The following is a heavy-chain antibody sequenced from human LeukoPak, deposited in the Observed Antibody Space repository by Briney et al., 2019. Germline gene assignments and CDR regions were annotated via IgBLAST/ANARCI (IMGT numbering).Heavy chain of an antibody. D-gene: IGHD6-6*01. CDR2: ITGGGGGT. J-gene: IGHJ4*01. CDR3: AKHPGFNISSRRLSYFDY. V-gene: IGHV3-23*01. CDR1: GFTFSPYA. Sequence: GGSLRPSCAASGFTFSPYAMSWARQAPGKGLGWVSFITGGGGGTYYADSVKGRFSISRDNSKNTMYLQMNNLIVEDTAIYYCAKHPGFNISSRRLSYFDYWGRGSLVTVSS.